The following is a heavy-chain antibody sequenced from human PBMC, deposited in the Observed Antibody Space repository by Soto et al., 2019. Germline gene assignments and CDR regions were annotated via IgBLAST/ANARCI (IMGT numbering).Heavy chain of an antibody. CDR2: IIPILGIA. J-gene: IGHJ4*02. CDR3: ARDAQYGDYPFFDY. V-gene: IGHV1-69*04. D-gene: IGHD4-17*01. CDR1: GGTFSSYT. Sequence: SVKVSCKASGGTFSSYTISWVRQAPGQGLEWMGRIIPILGIANYAQKFQGRVTITADKSTSTAYMELSSLRSEDTAVYYCARDAQYGDYPFFDYWGQGTLVTVSS.